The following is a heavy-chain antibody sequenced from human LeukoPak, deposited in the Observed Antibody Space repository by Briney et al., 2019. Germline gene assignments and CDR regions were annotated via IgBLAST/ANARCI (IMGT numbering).Heavy chain of an antibody. CDR2: ISGSGGST. J-gene: IGHJ5*02. D-gene: IGHD6-19*01. Sequence: PGGSLRLSCTASGFTFSTYEMNWVRQAPGKGLEWVSAISGSGGSTYYADSVKGRFTISRDNSKNTLYLQMNSLRAEDTAVYYCAKKKAVAGTVGSWFDPWGQGTLVTVSS. V-gene: IGHV3-23*01. CDR3: AKKKAVAGTVGSWFDP. CDR1: GFTFSTYE.